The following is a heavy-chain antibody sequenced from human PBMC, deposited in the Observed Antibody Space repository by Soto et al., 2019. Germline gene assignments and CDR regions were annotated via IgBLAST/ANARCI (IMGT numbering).Heavy chain of an antibody. CDR1: GGTLSRSA. CDR2: MIPIFGPA. V-gene: IGHV1-69*01. J-gene: IGHJ4*02. D-gene: IGHD6-13*01. Sequence: QVQLVQSGAEVKKPGSSVKVSCKASGGTLSRSAISWVRQAPGQGLEWMGGMIPIFGPAIYAQKFRGRVSISADESTRTAYMEMSSLRSEDTAVYYCGTGSSWTKVESWGQGTLVTVSS. CDR3: GTGSSWTKVES.